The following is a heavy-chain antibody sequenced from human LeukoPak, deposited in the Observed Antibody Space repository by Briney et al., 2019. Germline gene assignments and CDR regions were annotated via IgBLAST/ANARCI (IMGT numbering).Heavy chain of an antibody. CDR3: AKPITISGATDAFDI. D-gene: IGHD3-3*01. Sequence: GGSLRLSCVAPGFTFNSYWMNWVRQAPGKGLEWVANIKQDGSEKYYVDSVKGRFTISRDNAKNSLYLQMNSLRAEDTAVYYCAKPITISGATDAFDIWGQGTVVTVSS. CDR2: IKQDGSEK. J-gene: IGHJ3*02. V-gene: IGHV3-7*01. CDR1: GFTFNSYW.